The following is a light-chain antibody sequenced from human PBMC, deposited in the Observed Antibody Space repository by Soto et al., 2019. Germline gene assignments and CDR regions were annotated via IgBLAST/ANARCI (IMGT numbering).Light chain of an antibody. CDR1: QSVSSY. Sequence: EIVLTQSPATLSLSPGERATLSCRASQSVSSYLAWYQQKPGQAPRLLIYDASNRATGIPARFSGSGSGTDFPLTISSLEPEDFAVYYCQQRSNWPHTCGQGTKLEIK. J-gene: IGKJ2*01. CDR3: QQRSNWPHT. V-gene: IGKV3-11*01. CDR2: DAS.